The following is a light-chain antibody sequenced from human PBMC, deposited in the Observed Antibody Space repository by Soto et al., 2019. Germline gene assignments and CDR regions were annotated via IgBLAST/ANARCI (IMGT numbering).Light chain of an antibody. CDR3: QAYDYSLTASV. V-gene: IGLV2-23*01. CDR2: EGS. J-gene: IGLJ3*02. Sequence: QSVLTQPASVSGSPGQSITISCTGTSSDVGSYNLVSWYQQHPGKAPKLMIYEGSKRPSGVSNRFSGSKSGNTASLTISGLQAEDEADYYCQAYDYSLTASVFGGGTKVTVL. CDR1: SSDVGSYNL.